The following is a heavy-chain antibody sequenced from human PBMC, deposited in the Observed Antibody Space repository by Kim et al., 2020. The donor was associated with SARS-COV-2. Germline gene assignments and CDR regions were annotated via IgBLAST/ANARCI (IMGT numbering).Heavy chain of an antibody. V-gene: IGHV4-59*01. CDR3: ARDIGYSSGHFTGWFDP. CDR1: GGSTSSYY. CDR2: IYYSGST. Sequence: SETLSLTCTVSGGSTSSYYWSWIRQPPGKGLEWIGYIYYSGSTNYNPSLKSRVTISVDTSKNQFSLKLSSVTAADTAVYYCARDIGYSSGHFTGWFDPWGQGTLVTVSS. D-gene: IGHD6-19*01. J-gene: IGHJ5*02.